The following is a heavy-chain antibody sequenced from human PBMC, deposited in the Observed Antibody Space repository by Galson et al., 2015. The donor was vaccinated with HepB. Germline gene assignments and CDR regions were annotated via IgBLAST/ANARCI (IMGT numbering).Heavy chain of an antibody. Sequence: SETLSLTCTVSGGSISSYYWSWIRQPPGKGLEWIGYIYYSGSTNYNPSLKSRVTISVDTSKNHFSLKLSSVTAADTAVYYCARETRGYYDFWSGYWHGMDVWAKGPRSPSP. CDR2: IYYSGST. J-gene: IGHJ6*02. CDR1: GGSISSYY. V-gene: IGHV4-59*01. CDR3: ARETRGYYDFWSGYWHGMDV. D-gene: IGHD3-3*01.